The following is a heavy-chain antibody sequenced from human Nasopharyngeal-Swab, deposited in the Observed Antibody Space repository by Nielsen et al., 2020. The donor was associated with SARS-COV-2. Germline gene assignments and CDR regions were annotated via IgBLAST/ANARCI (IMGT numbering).Heavy chain of an antibody. CDR3: ARVSGSYRWAFDI. CDR2: INSDGSST. Sequence: GVLKISCAASGFTFSSYWMHWVRQAPGKGLVWVSRINSDGSSTSYADSVKGRFTISRDNAKNTLYLQMNSLRAEDTAVYYCARVSGSYRWAFDIWGQGTMVTVSS. CDR1: GFTFSSYW. D-gene: IGHD1-26*01. J-gene: IGHJ3*02. V-gene: IGHV3-74*01.